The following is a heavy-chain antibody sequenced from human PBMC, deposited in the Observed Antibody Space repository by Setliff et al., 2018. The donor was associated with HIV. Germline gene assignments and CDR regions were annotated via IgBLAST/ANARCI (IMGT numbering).Heavy chain of an antibody. CDR3: ARHDSGGYIDY. CDR2: IIPIFGTT. CDR1: GYIFTNYY. V-gene: IGHV1-69*05. Sequence: SVKVSCKASGYIFTNYYMHWVRQAPGQGLEWMGGIIPIFGTTNYAQKFQGRVTITTDESTTTAYMELSSVTAADTAVYYCARHDSGGYIDYWGQGTLVTVSS. D-gene: IGHD2-15*01. J-gene: IGHJ4*02.